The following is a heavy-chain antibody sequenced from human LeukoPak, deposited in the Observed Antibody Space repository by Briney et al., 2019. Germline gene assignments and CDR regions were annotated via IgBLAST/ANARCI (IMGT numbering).Heavy chain of an antibody. D-gene: IGHD4-23*01. CDR3: ASDKYGGNATAFDI. V-gene: IGHV3-74*01. CDR1: GFTFSSYW. Sequence: GGSLRLSSAASGFTFSSYWMHSVRQGPGKGRLWGSRIGTDGSRTTYADDVKGRFTICRDNAKNTLFLQMSSPRADDTAVYYCASDKYGGNATAFDIWGQGTLVTVSS. J-gene: IGHJ3*02. CDR2: IGTDGSRT.